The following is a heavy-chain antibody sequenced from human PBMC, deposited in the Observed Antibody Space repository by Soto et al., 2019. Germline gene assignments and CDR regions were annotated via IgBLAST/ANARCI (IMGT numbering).Heavy chain of an antibody. J-gene: IGHJ4*02. D-gene: IGHD6-13*01. Sequence: GGSLSLSYAASGFIFTNYAMNWVRQAPGRGLALVSVIGGRGNSAYYADSVQGRFTISRDNSKNTLSLQMRSLTADDTAVYYCAKASGYSSSWSYFDYWGQGTLVTVSS. V-gene: IGHV3-23*01. CDR3: AKASGYSSSWSYFDY. CDR1: GFIFTNYA. CDR2: IGGRGNSA.